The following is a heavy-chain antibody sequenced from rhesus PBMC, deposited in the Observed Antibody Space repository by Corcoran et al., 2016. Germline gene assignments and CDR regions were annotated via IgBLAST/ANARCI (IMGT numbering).Heavy chain of an antibody. CDR3: ARRYSGSYDY. Sequence: QLQLQESGPGLVKPSETLSLTCAVSGGPISSSHWSWIRQAPGKGLEWIGYLGVSSGSTNYNPSLKSRVTLSVDTSKNQLSLKLSSVTAADTAVYYCARRYSGSYDYWGQGVLVTVSS. CDR2: LGVSSGST. D-gene: IGHD6-25*01. J-gene: IGHJ4*01. V-gene: IGHV4-169*01. CDR1: GGPISSSH.